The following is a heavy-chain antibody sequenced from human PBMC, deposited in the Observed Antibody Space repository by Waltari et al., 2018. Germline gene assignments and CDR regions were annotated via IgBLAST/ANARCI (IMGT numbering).Heavy chain of an antibody. CDR3: AKDMRGYYYDSSGFDY. CDR1: GFTFDDYA. D-gene: IGHD3-22*01. J-gene: IGHJ4*02. Sequence: EVQLVESGGGLVQPGRSLRLSCAASGFTFDDYAMHWVRQAPGKGLEWVSGISWNSGSIGYADSVKGRFTISRDNAKNSLYLQMNSLRAEDMALYYCAKDMRGYYYDSSGFDYWGQGTLVTVSS. V-gene: IGHV3-9*03. CDR2: ISWNSGSI.